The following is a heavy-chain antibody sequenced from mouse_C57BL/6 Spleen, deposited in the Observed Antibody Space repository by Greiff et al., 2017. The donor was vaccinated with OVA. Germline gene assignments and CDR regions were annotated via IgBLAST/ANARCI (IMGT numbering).Heavy chain of an antibody. CDR1: GYTFTSYC. CDR3: ARGEYFDY. J-gene: IGHJ2*01. Sequence: QVQLQQPGAELVRPGPSVTLSCKASGYTFTSYCMHWVKQRPIQGLEWIGKIYPFDSETNYNQKFKDKATLTVDKSSSTAYMELNSLTSEDAAVYYCARGEYFDYWGQGTTLTVSS. CDR2: IYPFDSET. V-gene: IGHV1-52*01.